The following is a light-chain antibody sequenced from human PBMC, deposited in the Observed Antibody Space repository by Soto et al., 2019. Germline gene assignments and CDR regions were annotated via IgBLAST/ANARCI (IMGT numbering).Light chain of an antibody. Sequence: DIVMTQTPLSLSVTPVQSASISCKSSQSLLSSDGKTYLYWYLQKPGQPPRLLIYDISTRATGVPARFSGSGSGTEFTLTISGLQSEDFALYFCQQYNNWPFSFGPGTRLEIK. V-gene: IGKV2D-29*01. CDR3: QQYNNWPFS. CDR2: DIS. CDR1: QSLLSSDGKTY. J-gene: IGKJ5*01.